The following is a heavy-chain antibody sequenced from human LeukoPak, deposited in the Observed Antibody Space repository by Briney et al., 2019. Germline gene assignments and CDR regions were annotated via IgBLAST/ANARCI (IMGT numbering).Heavy chain of an antibody. CDR3: ARDVSYYDTRPDAFDI. Sequence: SETLSLTCTVSGGSIGSYYWSWIRQPPGKGLEWIGYIYYSGSTNYNPSLKSRVTISVDTSKNQFSLKLSSVTAADTAVYYCARDVSYYDTRPDAFDIWGQGTMVTVSS. J-gene: IGHJ3*02. CDR1: GGSIGSYY. CDR2: IYYSGST. V-gene: IGHV4-59*01. D-gene: IGHD3-22*01.